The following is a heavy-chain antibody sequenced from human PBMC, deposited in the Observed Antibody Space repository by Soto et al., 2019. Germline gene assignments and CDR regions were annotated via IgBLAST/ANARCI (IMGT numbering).Heavy chain of an antibody. CDR3: ARAAFVGGYPECAFGI. V-gene: IGHV1-69*02. CDR2: IIPILGIA. Sequence: QVQLVQSGAEVKKPGSSVKVSCKASGGTFSSYTISWVRQAPGQGLEWLGRIIPILGIANYAQQFHGRVTIPADKSTSTAYVVLRSLRSEDTAVYYCARAAFVGGYPECAFGIWGQGTMVTVSS. CDR1: GGTFSSYT. D-gene: IGHD3-22*01. J-gene: IGHJ3*02.